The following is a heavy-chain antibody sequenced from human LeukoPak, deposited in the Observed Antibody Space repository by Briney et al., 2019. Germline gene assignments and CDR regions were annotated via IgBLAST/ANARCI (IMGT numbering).Heavy chain of an antibody. V-gene: IGHV1-46*01. J-gene: IGHJ1*01. CDR1: GYTFTNYY. CDR2: INPSGNRT. D-gene: IGHD2-15*01. CDR3: ARDSSDIRSLIAH. Sequence: ASVKVSCKASGYTFTNYYMHWVRQAPGQGLEWVGVINPSGNRTSSSQKFQGRITMTSDTSTSTVYMELSSLRSEDTAVYYCARDSSDIRSLIAHWGQGTLVTVSS.